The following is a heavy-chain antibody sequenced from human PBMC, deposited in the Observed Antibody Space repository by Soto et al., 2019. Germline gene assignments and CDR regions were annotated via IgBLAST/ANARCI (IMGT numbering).Heavy chain of an antibody. CDR3: AKDLSYYYDSSGYWLGAFDI. CDR1: GFTFSNYA. CDR2: ISGSGDST. V-gene: IGHV3-23*01. Sequence: PGGSLRLSCAASGFTFSNYAMSWVRQAPGKGLEWVSSISGSGDSTYYADSVKGRFAISRDNSKYTLYLQMNSLGAEDTAVYYCAKDLSYYYDSSGYWLGAFDIWGQGTMVTVSS. D-gene: IGHD3-22*01. J-gene: IGHJ3*02.